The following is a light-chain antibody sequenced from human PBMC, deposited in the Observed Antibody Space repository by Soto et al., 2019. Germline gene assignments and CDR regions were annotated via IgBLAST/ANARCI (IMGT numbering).Light chain of an antibody. V-gene: IGKV3-20*01. CDR2: GAS. J-gene: IGKJ2*01. CDR3: QQYGSSGYT. CDR1: QSVSSSY. Sequence: EMVLTQSPGTLSLSPGERATLSCRASQSVSSSYLAWYQQKPGQAPRLLIYGASSRATGIPDRCSGSGSGTDFTLTTGRLEPEDFAVYYCQQYGSSGYTFGRGTKLEIK.